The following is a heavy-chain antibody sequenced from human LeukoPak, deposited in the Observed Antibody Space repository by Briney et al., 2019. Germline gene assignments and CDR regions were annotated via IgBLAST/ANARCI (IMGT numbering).Heavy chain of an antibody. Sequence: SLRLSCAASGFTFDDYAMHWVRQAPGKGLEWVSGISWNSGSIGYADSVKGRFTISRDNAKNSLYLQMNSLRAEDTALYHCAKQKSDSSGYYHFDYWGQGTLVTVSS. D-gene: IGHD3-22*01. CDR2: ISWNSGSI. CDR3: AKQKSDSSGYYHFDY. J-gene: IGHJ4*02. CDR1: GFTFDDYA. V-gene: IGHV3-9*01.